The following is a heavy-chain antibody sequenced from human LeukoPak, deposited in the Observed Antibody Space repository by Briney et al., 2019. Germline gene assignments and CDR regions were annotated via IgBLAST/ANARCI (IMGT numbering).Heavy chain of an antibody. CDR3: AKDGGYTYGALDY. J-gene: IGHJ4*02. V-gene: IGHV3-30*02. CDR2: IRYDGSNK. CDR1: GFTFSSYW. D-gene: IGHD5-18*01. Sequence: GGSLRLSCAASGFTFSSYWMHWVRQAPGKGLEWVAFIRYDGSNKYYADSVKGRFTISRDDSKNTLYLQMNSLRAEDTAVYYCAKDGGYTYGALDYWGQGTLVTVSS.